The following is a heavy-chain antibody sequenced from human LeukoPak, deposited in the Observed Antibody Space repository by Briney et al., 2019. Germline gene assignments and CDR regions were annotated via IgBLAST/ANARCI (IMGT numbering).Heavy chain of an antibody. CDR1: GFTFSSYW. Sequence: GGSLRLSCAASGFTFSSYWMSWVRQAPGKGLEWVANIKQDGSEKYYVDSVKGRFTISRDNAKNSLYLQMNSLRAEDTALYYCAKDIISGSARRGALFDYWGQGTLVTVSS. J-gene: IGHJ4*02. CDR3: AKDIISGSARRGALFDY. V-gene: IGHV3-7*03. D-gene: IGHD1-26*01. CDR2: IKQDGSEK.